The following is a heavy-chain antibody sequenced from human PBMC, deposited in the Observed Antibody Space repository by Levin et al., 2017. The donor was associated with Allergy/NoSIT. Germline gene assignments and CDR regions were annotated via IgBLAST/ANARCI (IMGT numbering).Heavy chain of an antibody. CDR3: ATKREYIFSPYGMDV. CDR2: IYYQGGT. J-gene: IGHJ6*02. Sequence: KASETLSLTCTVSGGSISTNTYYWGWIRQPPGKGLEWIGSIYYQGGTHYNPSFKSRVALSVDTSQNQFSLRLTSVTAADTAVYYCATKREYIFSPYGMDVWGQGTTVTVS. CDR1: GGSISTNTYY. D-gene: IGHD3-9*01. V-gene: IGHV4-39*01.